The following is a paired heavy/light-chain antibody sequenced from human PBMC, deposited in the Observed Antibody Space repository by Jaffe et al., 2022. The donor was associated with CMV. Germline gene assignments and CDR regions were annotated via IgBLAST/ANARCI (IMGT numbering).Heavy chain of an antibody. CDR2: IYYSGST. V-gene: IGHV4-39*01. J-gene: IGHJ4*02. D-gene: IGHD3-16*02. CDR1: GGSISSSSYY. Sequence: QLQLQESGPGLVKPSETLSLTCTVSGGSISSSSYYWGWIRQPPGKGLEWIGSIYYSGSTYYNPSLKSRVTISVDTSKNQFSLKLSSVTAADTAVYYCAMGDLVWGSYRYSYFDYWGQGTLVTVSS. CDR3: AMGDLVWGSYRYSYFDY.
Light chain of an antibody. CDR1: SSNIGSNY. V-gene: IGLV1-47*01. CDR3: AAWDDSLNWV. Sequence: QSVLTQPPSASGTPGQRVTISCSGSSSNIGSNYVYWYQQLPGTAPKLLIYRNNQRPSGVPDRFSGSKSGTSASLAISGLRSEDEADYYCAAWDDSLNWVFGGGTKLTVL. CDR2: RNN. J-gene: IGLJ3*02.